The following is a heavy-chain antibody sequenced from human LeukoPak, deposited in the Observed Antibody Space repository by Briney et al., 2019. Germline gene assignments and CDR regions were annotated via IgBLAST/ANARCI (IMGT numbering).Heavy chain of an antibody. Sequence: SETLSLTCAVYGGSFSGYYWSWIRQPPGKGLEWIGEINHSGSTNYNPSLKSRVTISVDTSKNQFSLKLSSVTAADTAVYYCARGGRVDYSRPFDDWGQGTLVTVSS. CDR2: INHSGST. CDR3: ARGGRVDYSRPFDD. J-gene: IGHJ4*02. V-gene: IGHV4-34*01. CDR1: GGSFSGYY. D-gene: IGHD4-11*01.